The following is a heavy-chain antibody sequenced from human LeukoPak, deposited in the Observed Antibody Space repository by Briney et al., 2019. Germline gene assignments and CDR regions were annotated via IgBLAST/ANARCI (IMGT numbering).Heavy chain of an antibody. CDR3: AKDMTGPDDS. CDR2: INTDGTYT. D-gene: IGHD3-16*01. CDR1: GFPFSAYW. Sequence: GGSLRLSCAASGFPFSAYWVHWVRQAPGKGLVWVSRINTDGTYTSYADSVRGRFTISRDNAQNTLFLQMTSLRVEDTAVYYCAKDMTGPDDSWGPGTLVTVSS. V-gene: IGHV3-74*01. J-gene: IGHJ4*02.